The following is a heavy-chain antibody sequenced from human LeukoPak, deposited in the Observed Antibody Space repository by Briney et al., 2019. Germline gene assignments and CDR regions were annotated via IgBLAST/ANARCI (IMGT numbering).Heavy chain of an antibody. Sequence: SVKVSCKASGGTFSSYAISWVRQAPGQGLEWMGGIIPIFGTANYAQKFQGRVTITADESTSTAYMELSSLRSEDTAVYYCARDRSYKGGVDAFDIWGQGTMVTVSS. CDR2: IIPIFGTA. J-gene: IGHJ3*02. CDR3: ARDRSYKGGVDAFDI. D-gene: IGHD1-26*01. CDR1: GGTFSSYA. V-gene: IGHV1-69*13.